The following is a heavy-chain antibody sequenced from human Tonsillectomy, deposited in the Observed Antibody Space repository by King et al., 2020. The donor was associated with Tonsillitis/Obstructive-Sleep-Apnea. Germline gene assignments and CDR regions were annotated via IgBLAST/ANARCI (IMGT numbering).Heavy chain of an antibody. D-gene: IGHD3-22*01. V-gene: IGHV4-31*03. CDR3: ARGMDDSSGYYVGHFDY. Sequence: VPLQESGPGLVKPSQTLSLTCTVSGGSISSGGYYWRWIRQHPGKGLEWIGYIYYSGSTYYNPSLKSRVTISVDTSKNQFSLKLSSVTAADTAVYYCARGMDDSSGYYVGHFDYWGQGTLVTVSS. CDR1: GGSISSGGYY. J-gene: IGHJ4*02. CDR2: IYYSGST.